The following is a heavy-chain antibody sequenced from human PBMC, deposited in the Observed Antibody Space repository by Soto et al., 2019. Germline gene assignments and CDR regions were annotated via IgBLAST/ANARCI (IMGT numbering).Heavy chain of an antibody. J-gene: IGHJ4*02. V-gene: IGHV4-30-2*06. Sequence: PSETLSLTCVVSGGSVTSGGHSWSWIRQSPGKGLEWVGSIYQSEYAYYSPSLRSRVAISVDRSNNQVSLRMTFVTAADTAIYYCARGDTRLGELSHDYWGQGTLVTVSS. CDR2: IYQSEYA. CDR1: GGSVTSGGHS. CDR3: ARGDTRLGELSHDY. D-gene: IGHD3-16*02.